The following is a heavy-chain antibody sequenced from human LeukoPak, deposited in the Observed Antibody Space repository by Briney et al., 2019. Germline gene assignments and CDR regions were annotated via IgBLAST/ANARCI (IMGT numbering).Heavy chain of an antibody. D-gene: IGHD3-10*02. CDR3: AEIGITMIGGV. CDR2: ISSSGSTI. V-gene: IGHV3-48*03. Sequence: TGGSLRPSCAASGFTFSSYEMNWVRQAPGKGLEWVSYISSSGSTIYYADSVKGRFTISRDNAKNSLYLQMNSLRAEDTAVYYCAEIGITMIGGVWGKGTTVTISS. J-gene: IGHJ6*04. CDR1: GFTFSSYE.